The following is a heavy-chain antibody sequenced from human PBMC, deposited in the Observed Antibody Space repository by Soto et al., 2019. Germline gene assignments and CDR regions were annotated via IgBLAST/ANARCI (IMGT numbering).Heavy chain of an antibody. CDR2: ISNSGTDA. CDR3: ATLSVTARPFDY. Sequence: QAQLVESGGSVVQPGRSLRLSCAASGFTFRTYGMHWVRQAAGKGLEWLALISNSGTDAYYADSVKGRFTISRDNSKNTLFLQMNSLRAEDTAVYYCATLSVTARPFDYWGQGTQVTVSS. CDR1: GFTFRTYG. D-gene: IGHD6-6*01. V-gene: IGHV3-30*03. J-gene: IGHJ4*02.